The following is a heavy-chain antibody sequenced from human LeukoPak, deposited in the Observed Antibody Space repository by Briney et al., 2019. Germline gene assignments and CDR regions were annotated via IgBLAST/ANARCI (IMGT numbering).Heavy chain of an antibody. J-gene: IGHJ4*02. V-gene: IGHV3-48*02. Sequence: GGSLRLSCAASGFTFSSSAMNWVRQAPGKGLEWVSYISSGSSTIHYADSVKGRFTISRDNAKNSMYLQMNSLRDEDTAVYYCARDYGYSSSFDYWGQGALVTVSS. CDR2: ISSGSSTI. D-gene: IGHD6-13*01. CDR3: ARDYGYSSSFDY. CDR1: GFTFSSSA.